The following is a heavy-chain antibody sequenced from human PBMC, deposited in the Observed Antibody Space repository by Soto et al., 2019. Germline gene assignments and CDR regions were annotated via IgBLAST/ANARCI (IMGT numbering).Heavy chain of an antibody. V-gene: IGHV1-69*01. J-gene: IGHJ4*02. CDR3: ARGGYNWSDDFDY. CDR2: IIPIFGTA. D-gene: IGHD1-1*01. Sequence: QVQLVQSGAEVKKPGSSVKVSCKASGGTFSSYAISWVRQAPGQGLEWMGGIIPIFGTANYAQKFQGRVTIHEDESTGTAYMELSSLRCEDGAVYYCARGGYNWSDDFDYWGPGTLVTVSS. CDR1: GGTFSSYA.